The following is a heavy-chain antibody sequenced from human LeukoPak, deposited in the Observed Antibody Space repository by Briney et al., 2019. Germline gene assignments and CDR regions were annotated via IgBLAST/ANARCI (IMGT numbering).Heavy chain of an antibody. CDR2: ISTSRNYI. CDR1: GFSFSTYT. Sequence: GGSLRLSCAASGFSFSTYTMNWVRQAPGKGLEWVSSISTSRNYIYYADSVKGRFTISRDNAKNSLYLQMNSLRAEDTAVYYCVLWFGELYGSFDYWGQGTLVTVSS. CDR3: VLWFGELYGSFDY. V-gene: IGHV3-21*01. J-gene: IGHJ4*02. D-gene: IGHD3-10*01.